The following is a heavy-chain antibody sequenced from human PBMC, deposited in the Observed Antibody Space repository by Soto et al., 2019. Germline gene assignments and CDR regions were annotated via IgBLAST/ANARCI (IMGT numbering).Heavy chain of an antibody. D-gene: IGHD6-13*01. CDR2: IYYSVST. V-gene: IGHV4-39*01. Sequence: SEPRSLTCTFSGGSISSRSYYWGWILHPPGKGLEWIGSIYYSVSTYYNPSLKSRVTISVDTSKKQFSQKLSSVTAADTAVYYCARKAVLYSSTGSHQCCEYWGKGKMVSVSA. CDR1: GGSISSRSYY. CDR3: ARKAVLYSSTGSHQCCEY. J-gene: IGHJ4*02.